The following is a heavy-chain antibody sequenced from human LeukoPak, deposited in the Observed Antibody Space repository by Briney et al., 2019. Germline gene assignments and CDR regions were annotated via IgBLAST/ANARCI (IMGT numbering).Heavy chain of an antibody. J-gene: IGHJ6*03. Sequence: QAGGSLRLSCAASEFTFSSYGMNWVRQAPGKGLEWVAFIRFDGRDKYYTDSVKGRFTISRDNSKSTLDLQMNSLRAEDTAVYYCAKSPGGSGRAMDVWGKGTTVTVSS. CDR3: AKSPGGSGRAMDV. D-gene: IGHD3-16*01. CDR2: IRFDGRDK. V-gene: IGHV3-30*02. CDR1: EFTFSSYG.